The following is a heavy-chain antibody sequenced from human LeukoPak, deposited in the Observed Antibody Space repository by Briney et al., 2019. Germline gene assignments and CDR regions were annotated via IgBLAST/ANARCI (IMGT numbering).Heavy chain of an antibody. CDR2: ISWNSGSI. D-gene: IGHD2-2*01. CDR1: GFTFDDYA. CDR3: AKDLGSSPQNYFDY. Sequence: GRSLRLSCAASGFTFDDYAMHWVRQAPGKGLEWVSGISWNSGSIGYADSVKGRFTIPRDNAKNSLYLQMNSLRAEDTALYYCAKDLGSSPQNYFDYWGQGTLVTVSS. J-gene: IGHJ4*02. V-gene: IGHV3-9*01.